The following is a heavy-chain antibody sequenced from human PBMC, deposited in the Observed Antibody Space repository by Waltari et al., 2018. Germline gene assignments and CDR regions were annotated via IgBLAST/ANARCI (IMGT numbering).Heavy chain of an antibody. CDR1: GFAFIEYW. V-gene: IGHV3-7*03. J-gene: IGHJ3*02. D-gene: IGHD1-26*01. Sequence: EVQLVVYGGGLVQPGGSLVLYCTAAGFAFIEYWMTWVRQTPGKGLGWVADIKGDGRHEYYLDSVRCRVTISRDNAKNSVDLQMNSLRVEDTAIYYCARDDSNRGSHHAGDIWGQGTMVTVSS. CDR2: IKGDGRHE. CDR3: ARDDSNRGSHHAGDI.